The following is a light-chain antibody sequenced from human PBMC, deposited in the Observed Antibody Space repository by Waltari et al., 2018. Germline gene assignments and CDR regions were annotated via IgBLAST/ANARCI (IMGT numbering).Light chain of an antibody. J-gene: IGKJ1*01. CDR2: GTS. V-gene: IGKV3-20*01. CDR3: HQYHNSPQT. Sequence: EIELTQSPGTLSLSPGDRATLSCRASHSVNSAYLAWYQQKRGQAPRLLIYGTSTRAPGISERFSGSGSGTDFILTISRLELEDFAMYYCHQYHNSPQTFGQGTKVEI. CDR1: HSVNSAY.